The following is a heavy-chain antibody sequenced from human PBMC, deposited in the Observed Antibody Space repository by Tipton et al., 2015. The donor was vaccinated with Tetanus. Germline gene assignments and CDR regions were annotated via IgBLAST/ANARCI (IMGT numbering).Heavy chain of an antibody. J-gene: IGHJ4*02. V-gene: IGHV4-4*02. Sequence: GLVKPSGTLSLTCAVSGGSISSGNWWSWVRQTPGKGLEWIGDVYHTGTTNSNPSLRSRVTISVDKSKSQFSLKWTSVTAADTAVYYCASHLGSCTSTSCQPFAYWGQGTLVTVSS. CDR2: VYHTGTT. D-gene: IGHD2-2*01. CDR1: GGSISSGNW. CDR3: ASHLGSCTSTSCQPFAY.